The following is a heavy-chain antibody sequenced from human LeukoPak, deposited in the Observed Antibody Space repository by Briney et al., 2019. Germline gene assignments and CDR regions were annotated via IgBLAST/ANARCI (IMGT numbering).Heavy chain of an antibody. Sequence: ASVKVSCKASGYSFAAYYMHWVRQAPGQGLEWMGWINPNSGGTNYAQKFLGRLTVTGDTSISTAYVELSRLTSDDTAVYYCARSQYDVLTGSPDFWGQGTLVTVSS. D-gene: IGHD3-9*01. CDR2: INPNSGGT. CDR1: GYSFAAYY. CDR3: ARSQYDVLTGSPDF. J-gene: IGHJ4*02. V-gene: IGHV1-2*02.